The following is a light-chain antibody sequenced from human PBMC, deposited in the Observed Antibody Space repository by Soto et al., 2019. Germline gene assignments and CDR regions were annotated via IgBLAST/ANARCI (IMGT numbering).Light chain of an antibody. CDR1: SSDVGSYNL. CDR2: EGS. CDR3: CSYAGSSTLYVV. Sequence: QSALTQPVSVSGSPGQSITISCTGTSSDVGSYNLVSWYQQHPGKAPKLMIYEGSKRPSGVSNRFSGSKSGNTASLTISGLQAEDEADYYCCSYAGSSTLYVVFGGGTKLTVL. V-gene: IGLV2-23*01. J-gene: IGLJ2*01.